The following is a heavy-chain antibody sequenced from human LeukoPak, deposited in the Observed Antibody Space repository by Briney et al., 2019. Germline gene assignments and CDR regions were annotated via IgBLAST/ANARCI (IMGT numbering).Heavy chain of an antibody. J-gene: IGHJ4*02. CDR2: IYYSGST. D-gene: IGHD3-22*01. Sequence: SETLSLTCTVSGGSISSSSYYWGWIRQPPGKGLEWIGYIYYSGSTNYNPSLKSRVTISVDTSKNQFSLKLSSVTAADTAVYYCARRAPSSMIGGWGQGTLVTVSS. V-gene: IGHV4-61*05. CDR1: GGSISSSSYY. CDR3: ARRAPSSMIGG.